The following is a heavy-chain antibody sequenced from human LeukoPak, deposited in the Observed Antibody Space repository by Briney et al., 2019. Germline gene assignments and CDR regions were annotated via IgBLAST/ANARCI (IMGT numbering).Heavy chain of an antibody. J-gene: IGHJ4*02. CDR2: ISYDGSNK. D-gene: IGHD2-2*01. V-gene: IGHV3-30-3*01. CDR1: GFTFSSYA. Sequence: GRSLRLSCAASGFTFSSYAIHWARQAPGKGLEWVAVISYDGSNKYYADSVKGRFTISRDNSKNTLYLQMNSLRAEDTAVYYCARGLGVPAAIFSDFDYWGQGTLVTVSS. CDR3: ARGLGVPAAIFSDFDY.